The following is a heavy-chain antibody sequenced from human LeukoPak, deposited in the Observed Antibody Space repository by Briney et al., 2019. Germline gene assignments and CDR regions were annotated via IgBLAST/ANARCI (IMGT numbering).Heavy chain of an antibody. J-gene: IGHJ4*02. V-gene: IGHV3-23*01. Sequence: GGSLRLSCAASGVSGVTFSNYALNWVRQAPGKGLEWVSDISGSGHTTNYADSVKGRFSISRDNSKTTLYLQMSSLRVEDTAVYYCVEGIFDYWGQGTLVTVSS. D-gene: IGHD3-10*01. CDR2: ISGSGHTT. CDR1: GVSGVTFSNYA. CDR3: VEGIFDY.